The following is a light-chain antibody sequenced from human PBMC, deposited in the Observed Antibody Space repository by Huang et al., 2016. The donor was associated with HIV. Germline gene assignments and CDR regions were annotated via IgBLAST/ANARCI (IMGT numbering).Light chain of an antibody. CDR2: AAS. V-gene: IGKV1-39*01. CDR1: QGISTY. J-gene: IGKJ2*01. CDR3: QENYSIPYT. Sequence: DIQMTQSPSSLSASVGDRVTITCRASQGISTYLNWYQQKPGKAPKLLIYAASTLQSGVPSRFSGSGSGTDFTLTISSLQPADSATYYCQENYSIPYTFGQGTKLEIK.